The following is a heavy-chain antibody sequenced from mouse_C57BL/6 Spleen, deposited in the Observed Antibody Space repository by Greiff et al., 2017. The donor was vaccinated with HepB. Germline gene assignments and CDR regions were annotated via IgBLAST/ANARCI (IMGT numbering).Heavy chain of an antibody. CDR1: GFNIKNTY. V-gene: IGHV14-3*01. Sequence: EVMLVESVAELVRPGASVKLSCTASGFNIKNTYMHWVKQRPEQGLEWIGRIDPANGNTKYAPKFQGKATITADTSSNTAYLQLSSLTSEDTAIYYCARVTTVGEDYFDYWGQGTTLTVSS. CDR3: ARVTTVGEDYFDY. J-gene: IGHJ2*01. CDR2: IDPANGNT. D-gene: IGHD1-1*01.